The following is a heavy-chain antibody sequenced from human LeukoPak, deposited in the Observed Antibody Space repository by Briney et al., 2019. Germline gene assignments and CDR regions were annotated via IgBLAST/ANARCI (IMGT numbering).Heavy chain of an antibody. Sequence: SETPSLTCTVSGYSISSGYYWGWIRQPPGKGLEWIGSIYHSGSTYYNPSLKSRVTISVDTSKNQFFLKLSSVTAADTAVYYCARGGGTAFPTVDYYYMDVWGKGTTVTVSS. CDR3: ARGGGTAFPTVDYYYMDV. CDR2: IYHSGST. J-gene: IGHJ6*03. D-gene: IGHD3-3*02. V-gene: IGHV4-38-2*02. CDR1: GYSISSGYY.